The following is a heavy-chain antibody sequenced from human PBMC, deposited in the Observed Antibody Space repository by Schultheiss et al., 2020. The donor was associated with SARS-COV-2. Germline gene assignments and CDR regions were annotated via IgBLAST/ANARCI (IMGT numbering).Heavy chain of an antibody. Sequence: SETLSLTCTVSGGSISSYYWSWIRQPPGKGLEWIGYIYYSGSTNYNPSLKSRVTISVDTSENQFSLQLNSVTAADTAVYYCARDNGFYAMDVWGQGTTVTVSS. J-gene: IGHJ6*02. D-gene: IGHD6-25*01. CDR1: GGSISSYY. CDR2: IYYSGST. CDR3: ARDNGFYAMDV. V-gene: IGHV4-59*12.